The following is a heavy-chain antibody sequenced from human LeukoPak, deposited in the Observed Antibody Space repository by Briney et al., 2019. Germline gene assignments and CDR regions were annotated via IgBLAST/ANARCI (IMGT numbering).Heavy chain of an antibody. CDR1: GFTFSSYE. Sequence: GGSLRLSCAASGFTFSSYEMNWVRQAPGKGLELVSYISSSGSTMYYADSVKGRFTISRDNAKNSLFLQMSSLRVEDMSVYYCARGVGLANYYYYMNVWGRGTTVTISS. V-gene: IGHV3-48*03. CDR3: ARGVGLANYYYYMNV. J-gene: IGHJ6*03. CDR2: ISSSGSTM. D-gene: IGHD2-15*01.